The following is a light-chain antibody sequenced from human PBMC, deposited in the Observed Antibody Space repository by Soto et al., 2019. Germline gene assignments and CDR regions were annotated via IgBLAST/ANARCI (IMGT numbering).Light chain of an antibody. CDR2: DVS. CDR1: QNIRSR. Sequence: DFQMTQSPSTLSASVGDSVTITCRASQNIRSRLAWFQQKPGKXPKLLIYDVSSLESGVPSRFSGSGSGTEFTLTISSLQHDDFATYYCQHSWTFGQGTKVDIK. CDR3: QHSWT. J-gene: IGKJ1*01. V-gene: IGKV1-5*01.